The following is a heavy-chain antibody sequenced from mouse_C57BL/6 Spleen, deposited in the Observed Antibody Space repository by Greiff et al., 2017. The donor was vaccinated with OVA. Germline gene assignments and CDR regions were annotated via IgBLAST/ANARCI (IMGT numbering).Heavy chain of an antibody. Sequence: QVQLQQSGAELVRPGASVTLSCKASGYTFTDYEMHWVKQTPVHGLEWIGAIDPETGGTASNQKFKGKAILTADKSSSTAYMELRSLTSEDSAVYYCTRRGYYGGYYFDYGGQGTTLTVSS. J-gene: IGHJ2*01. CDR2: IDPETGGT. D-gene: IGHD1-1*01. CDR3: TRRGYYGGYYFDY. CDR1: GYTFTDYE. V-gene: IGHV1-15*01.